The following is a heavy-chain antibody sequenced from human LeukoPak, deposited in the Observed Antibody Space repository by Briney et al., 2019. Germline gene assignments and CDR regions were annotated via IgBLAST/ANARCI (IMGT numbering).Heavy chain of an antibody. CDR2: IKSKTDGETT. V-gene: IGHV3-15*01. J-gene: IGHJ4*02. Sequence: KPGGSLRLSCAASGFTFSSYAMHWVRQAPGQGLEWVARIKSKTDGETTDYAAPVKGRFTISRDDSKNTLYLQMNSLKTEDTAVYYCTTDYYDYVWGSYRPDYWGQGTLVTVSS. CDR3: TTDYYDYVWGSYRPDY. CDR1: GFTFSSYA. D-gene: IGHD3-16*02.